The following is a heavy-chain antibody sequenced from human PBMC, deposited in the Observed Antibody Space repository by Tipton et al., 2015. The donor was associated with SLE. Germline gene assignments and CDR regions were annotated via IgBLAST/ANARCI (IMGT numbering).Heavy chain of an antibody. CDR2: INHSGST. V-gene: IGHV4-34*01. CDR1: GGSFSGYY. D-gene: IGHD6-13*01. J-gene: IGHJ4*02. Sequence: TLSLTCAVYGGSFSGYYWSWIRQPPGKGLEWIGEINHSGSTNYNPSLKSRVTISVDTSKNQFSLKLSSVTAADTAVYYCTRDARYSSRRDFDSWGQGTLVTVSS. CDR3: TRDARYSSRRDFDS.